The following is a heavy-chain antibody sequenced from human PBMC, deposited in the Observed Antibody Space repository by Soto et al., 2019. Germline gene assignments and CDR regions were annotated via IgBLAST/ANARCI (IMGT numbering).Heavy chain of an antibody. CDR2: IIPVFGRV. J-gene: IGHJ6*02. CDR3: AGRGGKSLYYYYGMDV. V-gene: IGHV1-69*13. Sequence: SVKVSCKASGGSFNTYAISWVRQAPGLGLEWMGGIIPVFGRVTYAQKFQGRVTITADDSTSTAYMELSRLRSEDTAVYYCAGRGGKSLYYYYGMDVWGQGTTVTVSS. CDR1: GGSFNTYA.